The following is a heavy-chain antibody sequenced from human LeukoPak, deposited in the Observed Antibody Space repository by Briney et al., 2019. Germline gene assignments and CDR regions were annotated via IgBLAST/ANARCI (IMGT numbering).Heavy chain of an antibody. Sequence: PSETLSLTCTVSGGSISSSSYYWGWIRQPPGKGLEWIGSIYYSGSTYYNPSLKSRVTISVDTSKNQFSLKLSSVTAADTAVYYCARDLEAGTPDYYDSSGYPGYWGQGTLVTVSS. CDR2: IYYSGST. CDR3: ARDLEAGTPDYYDSSGYPGY. V-gene: IGHV4-39*07. J-gene: IGHJ4*02. CDR1: GGSISSSSYY. D-gene: IGHD3-22*01.